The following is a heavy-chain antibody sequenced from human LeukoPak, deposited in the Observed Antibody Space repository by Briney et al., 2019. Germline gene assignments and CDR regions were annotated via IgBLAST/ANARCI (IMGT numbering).Heavy chain of an antibody. Sequence: PSETLSLTCTVSGGSISSYYWSWIRQPAGKGLEWIGRIYTSGSTNYNPSLKSRVTMSVDTSKNQFSLNLSSVTAADTAVYYCARRIYDSFGYGHFDCWGQGTLVTVSS. D-gene: IGHD3-22*01. J-gene: IGHJ4*02. CDR2: IYTSGST. CDR1: GGSISSYY. CDR3: ARRIYDSFGYGHFDC. V-gene: IGHV4-4*07.